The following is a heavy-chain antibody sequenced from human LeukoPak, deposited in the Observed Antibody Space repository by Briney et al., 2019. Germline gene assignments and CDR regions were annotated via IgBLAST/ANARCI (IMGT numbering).Heavy chain of an antibody. CDR3: ARDDSSGYHDY. D-gene: IGHD3-22*01. CDR2: IYYSGST. V-gene: IGHV4-31*03. CDR1: GGSISSGVYY. J-gene: IGHJ4*02. Sequence: SETLSLTCTVSGGSISSGVYYWSWIRQPPGKGLEWIGYIYYSGSTYYNPSLKSRVTISVDTSKNQFSLKLSSVTAADTAVYYCARDDSSGYHDYWGQGTLVTVSS.